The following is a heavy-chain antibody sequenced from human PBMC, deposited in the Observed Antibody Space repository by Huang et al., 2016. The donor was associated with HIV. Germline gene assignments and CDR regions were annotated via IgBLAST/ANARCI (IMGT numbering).Heavy chain of an antibody. J-gene: IGHJ4*02. Sequence: QVHLVESGGGVVQPGGSLRLSCAASGFKLSGFGMHWVRQAPGKGVEWVSVISYDGRSHFYTDSVKGRFTISRDNSDNTLSLQMKGLRPDDTAVYYCAKESRWFSDFDHWGQGVLVSVTS. CDR1: GFKLSGFG. CDR2: ISYDGRSH. CDR3: AKESRWFSDFDH. D-gene: IGHD2-15*01. V-gene: IGHV3-30*18.